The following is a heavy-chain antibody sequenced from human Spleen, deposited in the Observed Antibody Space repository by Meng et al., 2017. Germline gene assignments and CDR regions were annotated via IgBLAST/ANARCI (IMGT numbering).Heavy chain of an antibody. CDR2: IKPDGSEK. CDR1: GFTFRSHW. Sequence: GESLKISCEASGFTFRSHWMTWVRQAPGKGLEWVASIKPDGSEKYYVDSVKGRFTIARDNAKNSLYLQMNSLRVEDTAVFYCARDLDYWGQGTLVTVSS. J-gene: IGHJ4*02. CDR3: ARDLDY. V-gene: IGHV3-7*01.